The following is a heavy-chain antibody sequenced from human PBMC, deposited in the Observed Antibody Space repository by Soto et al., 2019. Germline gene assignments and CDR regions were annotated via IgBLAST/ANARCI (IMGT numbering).Heavy chain of an antibody. CDR1: VYSFTSYW. V-gene: IGHV5-51*01. J-gene: IGHJ6*02. Sequence: GESLKISCKGSVYSFTSYWIGWVRQMPVKGLEWMGLIYPGDSDTRYSPSFQGQVTISADKSVSTAYLQWSSLKASDTAMYYCARLISPYYDYYVMDAWGQGTLVTVSS. CDR2: IYPGDSDT. CDR3: ARLISPYYDYYVMDA. D-gene: IGHD2-15*01.